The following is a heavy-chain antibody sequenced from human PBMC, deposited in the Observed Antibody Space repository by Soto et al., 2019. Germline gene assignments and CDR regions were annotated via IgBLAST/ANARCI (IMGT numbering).Heavy chain of an antibody. CDR3: ARVVSVDTADSDDY. CDR1: GFTFSSYA. D-gene: IGHD5-18*01. J-gene: IGHJ4*02. V-gene: IGHV3-30-3*01. Sequence: GGSLRLSCAASGFTFSSYAMHWVRQAPGKGLEWVAVISYDGSNKYYADSVKGRFTISRDNSKNTLYLQMNSLRAEDTAVYYCARVVSVDTADSDDYWGQGTLVTVYS. CDR2: ISYDGSNK.